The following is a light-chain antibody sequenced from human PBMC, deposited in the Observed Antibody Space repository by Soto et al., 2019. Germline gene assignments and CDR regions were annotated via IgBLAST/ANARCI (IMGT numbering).Light chain of an antibody. CDR1: QSVSSY. CDR3: LQYHNLWA. V-gene: IGKV3-15*01. CDR2: RAS. Sequence: ELLLTQSPGTLALSPGERATLSCRASQSVSSYLAWYQQRPGQAPRLLIYRASTRATGVPARFSGSGSGTEFTLTISSLQSEDFAVYSCLQYHNLWAFGQGTKVDIK. J-gene: IGKJ1*01.